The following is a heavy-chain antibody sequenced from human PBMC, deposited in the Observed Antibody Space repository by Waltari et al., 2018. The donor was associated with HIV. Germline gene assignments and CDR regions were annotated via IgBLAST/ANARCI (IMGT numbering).Heavy chain of an antibody. CDR1: GFTFSSYA. Sequence: EVQLLESGGGLVQPGGSLRLSCAASGFTFSSYAMSWVRQAPGKGLEWVSAISGSGGSTYYADSVKVRFTISRDNSKNTLYLQMNSLRAEDTAVYYCAKIRGFLEWLLSDYWGQGTLVTVSS. CDR2: ISGSGGST. D-gene: IGHD3-3*01. J-gene: IGHJ4*02. V-gene: IGHV3-23*01. CDR3: AKIRGFLEWLLSDY.